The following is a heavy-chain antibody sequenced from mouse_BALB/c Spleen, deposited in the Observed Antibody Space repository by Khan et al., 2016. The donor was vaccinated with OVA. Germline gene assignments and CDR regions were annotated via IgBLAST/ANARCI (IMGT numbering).Heavy chain of an antibody. J-gene: IGHJ2*01. V-gene: IGHV3-2*02. Sequence: VQLKESGPGLVKPSQSLSLTCTVTGYSITSDYAWNWIRQFPGNKLEWMGFISYSGNTTYNPSLKSRISFTRDTSKNQFFLQLNSVTTEDTATYYCARVYGGDFDYWGQGTTLTVSS. CDR2: ISYSGNT. CDR3: ARVYGGDFDY. D-gene: IGHD1-1*01. CDR1: GYSITSDYA.